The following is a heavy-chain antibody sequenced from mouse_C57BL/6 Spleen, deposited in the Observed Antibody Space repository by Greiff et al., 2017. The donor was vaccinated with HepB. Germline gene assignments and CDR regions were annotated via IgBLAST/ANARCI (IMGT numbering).Heavy chain of an antibody. J-gene: IGHJ1*03. V-gene: IGHV14-3*01. CDR2: IDPANGNT. D-gene: IGHD1-1*01. CDR1: GFNIKNTY. CDR3: ARPDYYYGSSYVSYWYFDV. Sequence: EVQLQQSVAELVRPGASVKLSCTASGFNIKNTYMHWVKQRPEQGLEWIGRIDPANGNTKYAPKFQGKATITADTSSNTAYLQLSSLTSEDTAIYYCARPDYYYGSSYVSYWYFDVWGTGTTVTVSS.